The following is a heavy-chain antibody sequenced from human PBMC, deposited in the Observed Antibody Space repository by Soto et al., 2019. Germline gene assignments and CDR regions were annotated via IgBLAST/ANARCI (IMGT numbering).Heavy chain of an antibody. V-gene: IGHV3-7*01. Sequence: HPGGSLRLSCAASGFTFSSYWMSWVRQAPGKGLEWVANIKQDGSEKYYVDSVKGRFTISRDNAKNSLYLQMNSLRAEDTAVYYCAREPFGSGYYRIQAQSDAFDIWGQGTMVTVSS. CDR3: AREPFGSGYYRIQAQSDAFDI. D-gene: IGHD3-3*01. CDR1: GFTFSSYW. J-gene: IGHJ3*02. CDR2: IKQDGSEK.